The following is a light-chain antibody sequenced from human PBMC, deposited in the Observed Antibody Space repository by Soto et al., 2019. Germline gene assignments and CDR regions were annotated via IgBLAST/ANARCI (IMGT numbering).Light chain of an antibody. CDR2: GAS. CDR1: ENVRTF. V-gene: IGKV3-20*01. Sequence: EVVLTQSPATLSLSPGERATLSCRASENVRTFVDWYQQKPGQAPRLLIYGASSRATGIPDRFSGSGSGTDFTLTISRLEPEDFAVYYCQQYGSSPVTFGQGTKVDIK. J-gene: IGKJ1*01. CDR3: QQYGSSPVT.